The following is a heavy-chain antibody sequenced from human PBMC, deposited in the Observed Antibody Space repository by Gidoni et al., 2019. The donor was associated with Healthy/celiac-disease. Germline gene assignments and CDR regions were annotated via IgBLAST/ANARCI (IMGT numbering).Heavy chain of an antibody. CDR2: IYYSGNT. CDR3: ASESYCSSTSCYGGGTYYFDY. CDR1: GGSISSVDYY. V-gene: IGHV4-30-4*01. Sequence: QVQLQESGPGLVKHSQTLSLTCTVSGGSISSVDYYWSWIRQPPGKGLVWIGYIYYSGNTYYNPSLKSRFTISVDTSKNQFSLKLSSLTAADTAVYYCASESYCSSTSCYGGGTYYFDYWGQGTLVTVSS. J-gene: IGHJ4*02. D-gene: IGHD2-2*01.